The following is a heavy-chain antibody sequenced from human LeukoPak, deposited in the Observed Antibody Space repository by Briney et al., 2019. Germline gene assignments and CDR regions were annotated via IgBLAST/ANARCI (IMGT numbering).Heavy chain of an antibody. Sequence: SQTLSLTCTVSGGSFSSGGSYWRWIRQYPGKGLEWIEYNYYSRNTYYNPALKSRLTISIERSANQFSLRLSSVTAADTAVYYCARRLSAHTTFDYWGQGTLVTVSS. CDR3: ARRLSAHTTFDY. CDR1: GGSFSSGGSY. V-gene: IGHV4-31*03. CDR2: NYYSRNT. D-gene: IGHD1-1*01. J-gene: IGHJ4*02.